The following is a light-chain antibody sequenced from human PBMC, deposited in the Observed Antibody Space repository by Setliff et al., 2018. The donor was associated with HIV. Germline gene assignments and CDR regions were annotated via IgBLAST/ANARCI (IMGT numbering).Light chain of an antibody. J-gene: IGLJ3*02. V-gene: IGLV6-57*01. Sequence: NFMLTQPHSVSESPGKTVTISCTRSSGSIANNYVQWYQQRPDSSPTTVIYDDKQRPSGVPDRISGSIDKSTNSASLTISGLKTEDEADYYCQSYDGTDWVFGGGTKVTV. CDR3: QSYDGTDWV. CDR1: SGSIANNY. CDR2: DDK.